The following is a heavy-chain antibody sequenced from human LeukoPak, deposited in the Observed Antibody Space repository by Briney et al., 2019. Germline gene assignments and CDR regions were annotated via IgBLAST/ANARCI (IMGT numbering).Heavy chain of an antibody. D-gene: IGHD6-19*01. CDR1: GFTFSSYG. V-gene: IGHV3-30*03. Sequence: PGGSLRLSCAASGFTFSSYGMHWVRQAPGRGLEGVAVISYDGSNKYYADSVKGRFTISRDNSKNTLYLQMNSLRAEDTAVYYCARGTPSSSGWLYYGMDVWGQGTTVTVSS. J-gene: IGHJ6*02. CDR2: ISYDGSNK. CDR3: ARGTPSSSGWLYYGMDV.